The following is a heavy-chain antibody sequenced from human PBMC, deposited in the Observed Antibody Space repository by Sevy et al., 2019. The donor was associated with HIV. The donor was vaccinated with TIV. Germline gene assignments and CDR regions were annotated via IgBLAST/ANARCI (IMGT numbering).Heavy chain of an antibody. CDR3: ATDSVLLKGRYHDSSGYYLHY. V-gene: IGHV1-24*01. D-gene: IGHD3-22*01. J-gene: IGHJ4*02. Sequence: ATVKVSCKVSGYIFTELSMHWVRQAPGKGLEWMGGFDPEDGETIYAQKFQGRVTMTEDTSTDTAYMDLSSLRSEDTAVYYCATDSVLLKGRYHDSSGYYLHYWGQGTLVTVSS. CDR1: GYIFTELS. CDR2: FDPEDGET.